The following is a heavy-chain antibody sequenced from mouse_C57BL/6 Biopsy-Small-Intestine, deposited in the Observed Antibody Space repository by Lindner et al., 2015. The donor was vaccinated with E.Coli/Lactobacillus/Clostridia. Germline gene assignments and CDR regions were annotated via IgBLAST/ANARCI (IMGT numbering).Heavy chain of an antibody. J-gene: IGHJ2*01. V-gene: IGHV1-82*01. Sequence: VQLQESGPDLVKPGASVKISCKASGYTFSRSWMNWVKQRPGQGLEWIGRIYPEDEDSNYNGNFKDKATLTADKSSSTVYMQLSSLTSEDSAVYFCARGGLGSLDYWGQGTTLTVSS. D-gene: IGHD1-1*01. CDR1: GYTFSRSW. CDR2: IYPEDEDS. CDR3: ARGGLGSLDY.